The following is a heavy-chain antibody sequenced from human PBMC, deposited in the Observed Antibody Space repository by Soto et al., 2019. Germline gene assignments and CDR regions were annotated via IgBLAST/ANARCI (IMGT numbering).Heavy chain of an antibody. Sequence: SETLSLTCSVSGGSVSSGTSYWSWIRQPPGKALEWLGYIHYTGRTDYNPSLKSRLTMSIDTSKNQFSLRLNSVTAADTAVYYCVTFQGSGPFDFWGPGTLVTVSS. CDR3: VTFQGSGPFDF. CDR1: GGSVSSGTSY. CDR2: IHYTGRT. V-gene: IGHV4-61*01. J-gene: IGHJ4*02. D-gene: IGHD2-21*01.